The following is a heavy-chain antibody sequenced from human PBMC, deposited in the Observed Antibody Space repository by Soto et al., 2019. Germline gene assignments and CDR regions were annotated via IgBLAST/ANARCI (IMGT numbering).Heavy chain of an antibody. D-gene: IGHD2-8*02. CDR2: ISRDGGTK. CDR3: TGEGASGY. J-gene: IGHJ4*02. V-gene: IGHV3-30*03. CDR1: GFTVSTYG. Sequence: QVQLVESGGGVVQPGRSLRLSCAVSGFTVSTYGMHWVRQAPGKGLEWVAVISRDGGTKYYADSVKGRFTISRDNSRNKMFLEMDRLRGDDLAVYYCTGEGASGYWGQGTLVTVSS.